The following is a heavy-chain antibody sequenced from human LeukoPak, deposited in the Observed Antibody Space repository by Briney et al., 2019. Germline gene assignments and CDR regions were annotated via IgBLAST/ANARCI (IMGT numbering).Heavy chain of an antibody. Sequence: GGSLRLSCAASGFTFSDYYMSWLRQAPGKGLEWVSYISSSGSTIYYADSVKGRFTISRDNAKNSLYLQMNSLRAEDTAVYYCASGVAVAGYYFDYWGQGTLVTVSS. CDR2: ISSSGSTI. CDR3: ASGVAVAGYYFDY. J-gene: IGHJ4*02. V-gene: IGHV3-11*01. CDR1: GFTFSDYY. D-gene: IGHD6-19*01.